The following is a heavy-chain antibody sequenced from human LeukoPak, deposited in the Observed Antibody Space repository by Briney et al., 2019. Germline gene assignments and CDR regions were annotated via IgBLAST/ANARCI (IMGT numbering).Heavy chain of an antibody. V-gene: IGHV3-66*01. CDR3: ARDYCSGGSCLYYFDY. D-gene: IGHD2-15*01. CDR1: GFTVSSNY. J-gene: IGHJ4*02. Sequence: GGSLRLSCAASGFTVSSNYMSWVRQAPGKGLEWVSVIYSGGSTYYADSVKGRFTISRDNSKNTLYLQMNSLRAEDTAVYYCARDYCSGGSCLYYFDYWGQGTLVTVSS. CDR2: IYSGGST.